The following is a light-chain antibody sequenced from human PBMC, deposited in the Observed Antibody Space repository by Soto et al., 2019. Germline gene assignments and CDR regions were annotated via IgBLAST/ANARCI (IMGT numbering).Light chain of an antibody. CDR1: QSISSW. Sequence: DIQMTQSPSTLSASVGDRVTITCRASQSISSWLAWYQQKPGKAPKLLIYDASSLESGVPSRFSGSGSGTDFTLTISSLQPDDFATYYCQQYKSYSVAFGPGTKVDIK. J-gene: IGKJ3*01. CDR3: QQYKSYSVA. V-gene: IGKV1-5*01. CDR2: DAS.